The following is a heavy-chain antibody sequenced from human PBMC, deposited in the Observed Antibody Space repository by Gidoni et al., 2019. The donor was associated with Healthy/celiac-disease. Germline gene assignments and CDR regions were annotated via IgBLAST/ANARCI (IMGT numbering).Heavy chain of an antibody. CDR3: ARGKTFVGAFDI. V-gene: IGHV4-38-2*01. CDR2: IYHSGST. CDR1: GYSISSGYY. D-gene: IGHD3-10*01. Sequence: QVQLQESGPGLVKPSETLSLTCAVSGYSISSGYYWGWMRQPPGKGLEWIGSIYHSGSTYYNPSLKSRVTISVDTSKNQFSLKLSSVTAADTAVYYCARGKTFVGAFDIWGQGTMVTVSS. J-gene: IGHJ3*02.